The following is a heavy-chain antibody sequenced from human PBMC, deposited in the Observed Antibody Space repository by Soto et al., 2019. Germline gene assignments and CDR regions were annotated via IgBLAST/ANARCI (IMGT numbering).Heavy chain of an antibody. D-gene: IGHD1-26*01. V-gene: IGHV3-74*01. CDR3: ARGQWGAFDL. Sequence: DVQLVESGGGSVQPGGSLSLSCAATGFTFSYYWMHWVRQAPGKGLVWVSRIHSDGSSTTEADSVKGRFTISRDNAKNTLYLQMNSLRAEDTAVYYCARGQWGAFDLWGQGTMVTVAS. J-gene: IGHJ3*01. CDR1: GFTFSYYW. CDR2: IHSDGSST.